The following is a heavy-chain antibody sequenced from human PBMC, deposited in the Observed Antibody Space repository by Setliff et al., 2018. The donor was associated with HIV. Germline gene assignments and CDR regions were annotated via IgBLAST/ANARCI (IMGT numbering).Heavy chain of an antibody. V-gene: IGHV4-4*09. Sequence: SETLSLTCTVFGGSISSYYWNWIRQPPGKGLEWIGNIYASGRTNYNPPLKSRVSISIDTSKSQFSLRLSSLTAADTAVYYCARQGVTAAGLDYWGQGTLVTVSS. CDR1: GGSISSYY. CDR3: ARQGVTAAGLDY. D-gene: IGHD6-13*01. CDR2: IYASGRT. J-gene: IGHJ4*02.